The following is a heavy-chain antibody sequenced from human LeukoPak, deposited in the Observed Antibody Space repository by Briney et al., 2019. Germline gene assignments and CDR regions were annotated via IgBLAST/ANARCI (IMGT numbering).Heavy chain of an antibody. CDR1: GFTFSSYA. Sequence: GGSLRLSCAASGFTFSSYAMNWARQAPGKGLEWVSTITGSGGDTYYADSVKGRFTISRDNSKNTLCLQMNSLRAEDTAIYYCAKDPYVGGGYHFDSWGQGSLVTVSS. V-gene: IGHV3-23*01. CDR2: ITGSGGDT. J-gene: IGHJ4*02. D-gene: IGHD3-22*01. CDR3: AKDPYVGGGYHFDS.